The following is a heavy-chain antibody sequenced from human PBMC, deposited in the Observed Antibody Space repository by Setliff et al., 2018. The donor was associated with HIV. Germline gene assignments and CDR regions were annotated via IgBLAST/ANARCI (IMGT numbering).Heavy chain of an antibody. Sequence: GGSLRLSCVASGFTFSGDWMNWVRQAPGKGLEWVANIKRGGSEKRYVDSVKGRFTISRDNSKNTLYLQMNSLRVEDTALYYCAKVLDIATTGRRLGVLDIWGQGTMVTVSS. CDR2: IKRGGSEK. D-gene: IGHD6-13*01. CDR3: AKVLDIATTGRRLGVLDI. V-gene: IGHV3-7*03. J-gene: IGHJ3*02. CDR1: GFTFSGDW.